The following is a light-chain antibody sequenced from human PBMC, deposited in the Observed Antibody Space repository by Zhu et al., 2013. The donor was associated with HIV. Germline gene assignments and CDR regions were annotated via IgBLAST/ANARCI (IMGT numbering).Light chain of an antibody. V-gene: IGKV1-27*01. J-gene: IGKJ5*01. CDR3: QNYNTVSVT. CDR2: AAS. Sequence: DIQMTQSPSSLSASVGDRVTITCRASQDINNFLAWYQQRPGEVPNLLIYAASTLQPGVPFRFRGSGSGTHFTLTITSLRPEDAATYYCQNYNTVSVTFGQGTRLEIK. CDR1: QDINNF.